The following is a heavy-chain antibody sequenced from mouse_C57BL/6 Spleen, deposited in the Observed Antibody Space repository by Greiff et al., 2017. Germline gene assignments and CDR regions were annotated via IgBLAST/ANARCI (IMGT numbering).Heavy chain of an antibody. CDR3: ASYDYGNYYAMDY. V-gene: IGHV1-55*01. CDR2: IYPGSGST. Sequence: VQLQQPGAELVKPGASVKMSCKASGYTFTSYWITWVKQRPGQGLEWIGDIYPGSGSTNYNEKFKSKATLTVDTSSSTAYMQLSSLTSEDSAVYYCASYDYGNYYAMDYWGQGTSVTVSS. D-gene: IGHD2-4*01. CDR1: GYTFTSYW. J-gene: IGHJ4*01.